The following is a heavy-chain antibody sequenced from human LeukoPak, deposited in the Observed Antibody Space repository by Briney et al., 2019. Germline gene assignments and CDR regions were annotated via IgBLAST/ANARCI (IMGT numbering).Heavy chain of an antibody. Sequence: QPGGSLRLSCAASGFTFSNYWMTWVRQAPGKGLEWVANINQDGSEKYYVGSVKGRFTISRDNSKNTLYLQMNSLRAEDTAVYYCARDNEGSTSYYFDYWGQGTLVTVSS. CDR2: INQDGSEK. J-gene: IGHJ4*02. D-gene: IGHD2-2*01. CDR1: GFTFSNYW. V-gene: IGHV3-7*01. CDR3: ARDNEGSTSYYFDY.